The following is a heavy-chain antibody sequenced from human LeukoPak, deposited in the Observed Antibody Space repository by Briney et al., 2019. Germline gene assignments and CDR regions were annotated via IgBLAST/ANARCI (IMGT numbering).Heavy chain of an antibody. CDR1: RFTLSTYW. D-gene: IGHD6-19*01. Sequence: GGSLRLSCAASRFTLSTYWMSWVRQAPGKGLEWVSGISWNSGSIDYADSVKGRFTISRDNAKNSLYLQMNSLRVEDTAFYYCAKDNRRHYTSGPNPDSLHWGQGALVTVSS. CDR2: ISWNSGSI. J-gene: IGHJ4*02. CDR3: AKDNRRHYTSGPNPDSLH. V-gene: IGHV3-9*01.